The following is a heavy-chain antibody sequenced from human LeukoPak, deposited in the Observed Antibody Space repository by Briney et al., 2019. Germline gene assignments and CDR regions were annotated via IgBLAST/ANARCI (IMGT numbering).Heavy chain of an antibody. CDR2: IYTSGST. CDR1: GGSISSGSYY. V-gene: IGHV4-61*02. J-gene: IGHJ2*01. CDR3: ARLVPFYWYFDL. Sequence: SSQTLSLTCTVSGGSISSGSYYWSWIRQPAGKGLEWIGRIYTSGSTNYNPSLKSRVTISVDTSKNQFSLKLSSVTAADTAVYYCARLVPFYWYFDLWGRGTLVTVSS.